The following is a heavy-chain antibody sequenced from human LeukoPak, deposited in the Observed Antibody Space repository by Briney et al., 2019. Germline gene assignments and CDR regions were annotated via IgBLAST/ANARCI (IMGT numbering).Heavy chain of an antibody. CDR1: GGSFSGYY. J-gene: IGHJ4*02. Sequence: SETLSLTCAVYGGSFSGYYWSWIRQPPGKGLEWIGEINHSGSTNYNPSLKSRVTISVDTSKNQFSLKLSSVTAADTAVCYCARGRTDIVVVPAPRRRLYSDYWGQGTLVTVSS. V-gene: IGHV4-34*01. D-gene: IGHD2-2*01. CDR2: INHSGST. CDR3: ARGRTDIVVVPAPRRRLYSDY.